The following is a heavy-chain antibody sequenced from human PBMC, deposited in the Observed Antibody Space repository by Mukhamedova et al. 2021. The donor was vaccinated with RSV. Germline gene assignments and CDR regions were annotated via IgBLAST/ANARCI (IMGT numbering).Heavy chain of an antibody. CDR3: AKDVVGYCSSFCSPGVDN. CDR2: INPTSGDT. Sequence: EYMGWINPTSGDTNYAQRFQGRVTMTRDTSISTAYMELRNLRSDDTAMYYCAKDVVGYCSSFCSPGVDNWGQGTQVTVSS. J-gene: IGHJ4*02. D-gene: IGHD2-2*01. V-gene: IGHV1-2*02.